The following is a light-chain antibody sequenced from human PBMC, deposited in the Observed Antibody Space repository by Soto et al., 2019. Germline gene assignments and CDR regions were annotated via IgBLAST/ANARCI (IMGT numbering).Light chain of an antibody. CDR1: SSNIGNNY. CDR2: DNG. CDR3: GTWNDSLNIRV. V-gene: IGLV1-51*01. J-gene: IGLJ1*01. Sequence: QSVLTQPPSVSAAPGQKVSISCSGMSSNIGNNYVSWYQHLPGTAPQLLIYDNGKRPSGISDRFSGSKSGTSATLGITGLQTGDEADYYCGTWNDSLNIRVFGTGTKVTVL.